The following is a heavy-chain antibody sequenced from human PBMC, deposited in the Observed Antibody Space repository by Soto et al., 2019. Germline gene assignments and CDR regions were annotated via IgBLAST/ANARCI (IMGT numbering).Heavy chain of an antibody. V-gene: IGHV3-74*01. CDR1: GFTFSSYA. CDR2: INSDGSST. D-gene: IGHD3-16*01. CDR3: ARPLGDYYYYYMDV. Sequence: GGSLRLSCAASGFTFSSYAMSWVRQAPGKGLVWVSRINSDGSSTSYADSVKGRFTISRDNAKNTLYLQMNSLRAEDTAVYYCARPLGDYYYYYMDVWGKGTTVTVSS. J-gene: IGHJ6*03.